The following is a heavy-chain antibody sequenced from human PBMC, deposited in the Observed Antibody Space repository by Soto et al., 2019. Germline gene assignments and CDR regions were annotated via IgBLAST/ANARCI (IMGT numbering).Heavy chain of an antibody. CDR1: CSSLSSGIYW. CDR2: TYYSGST. CDR3: VRDAHYAATCSSGFGF. J-gene: IGHJ4*02. V-gene: IGHV4-61*01. Sequence: SATLSLTCTFACSSLSSGIYWGRWIRQTPGKGLEWIGYTYYSGSTTYNHSLTSRVTISVDTAQNQFSLTLTSVTAADTAVYYCVRDAHYAATCSSGFGFWGQGTLVPVSS. D-gene: IGHD2-21*02.